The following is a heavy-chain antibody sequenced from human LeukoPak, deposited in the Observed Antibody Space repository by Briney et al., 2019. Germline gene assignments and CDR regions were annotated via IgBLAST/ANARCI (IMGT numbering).Heavy chain of an antibody. Sequence: PSETLSLTCTVSGGSISSSSYYWGWIRQPPGKGLEWIGSIYYSGSTYYNPSLKSRVTISVDASKNQFSLKLSSVTAADMAVYYCARASQSWGNWFDPWGQGTLVTVSS. CDR2: IYYSGST. CDR1: GGSISSSSYY. J-gene: IGHJ5*02. CDR3: ARASQSWGNWFDP. D-gene: IGHD7-27*01. V-gene: IGHV4-39*01.